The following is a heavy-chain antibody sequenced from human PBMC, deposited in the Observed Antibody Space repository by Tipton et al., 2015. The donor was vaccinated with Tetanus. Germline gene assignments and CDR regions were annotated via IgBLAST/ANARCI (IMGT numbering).Heavy chain of an antibody. CDR2: ISGSGDST. CDR3: AKSRASSHYRGAFEI. CDR1: GFTFSSYG. Sequence: SLRLSCAASGFTFSSYGMSWVRQAPAKGLEWVSGISGSGDSTYYADSVKGRFTISRDNSKLYLQMNSLRAEDRAAYYCAKSRASSHYRGAFEIWGQGTMVTVSS. D-gene: IGHD3-10*01. J-gene: IGHJ3*02. V-gene: IGHV3-23*01.